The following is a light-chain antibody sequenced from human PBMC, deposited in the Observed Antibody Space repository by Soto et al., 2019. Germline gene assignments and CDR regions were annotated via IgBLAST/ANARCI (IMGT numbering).Light chain of an antibody. V-gene: IGKV3-20*01. J-gene: IGKJ1*01. CDR2: ESS. CDR1: QNVANY. CDR3: QQYGSSRT. Sequence: EIVLKQSPATLSLSPGERATLSCRASQNVANYLDWYQQKPGQAPRLLIYESSNRATGIADRFSGSGSGTDFTLTISRLEPEDFAVYYCQQYGSSRTFGQGTKVDI.